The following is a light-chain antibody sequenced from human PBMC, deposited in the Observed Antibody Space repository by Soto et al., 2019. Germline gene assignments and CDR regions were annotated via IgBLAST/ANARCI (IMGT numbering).Light chain of an antibody. CDR3: QQYNIYST. CDR1: QGISSW. CDR2: DAS. V-gene: IGKV1-5*01. Sequence: DIQMTQSPSSVSASVGDRVTITCRASQGISSWLAWYQQKAGKAPKLLIYDASTLESGVPSRFSGSGSGTEFTLTITSLQPDDFATYYCQQYNIYSTFGQGTKVDIK. J-gene: IGKJ1*01.